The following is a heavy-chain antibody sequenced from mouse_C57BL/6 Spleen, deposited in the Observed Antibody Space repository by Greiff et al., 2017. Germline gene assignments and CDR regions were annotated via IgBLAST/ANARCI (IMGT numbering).Heavy chain of an antibody. CDR3: ARWSGYYYFDY. D-gene: IGHD2-3*01. CDR1: GYTFTSYW. V-gene: IGHV1-52*01. J-gene: IGHJ2*01. Sequence: QVQLQQPGAELVRPGSSVKLSCKASGYTFTSYWMHWVKQRPIQGLEWIGNIDPSDSETHYNQKFKDKATLTVDKSSSTAYMQLSSLTSEDSAVYYCARWSGYYYFDYWGQGTTLTVSS. CDR2: IDPSDSET.